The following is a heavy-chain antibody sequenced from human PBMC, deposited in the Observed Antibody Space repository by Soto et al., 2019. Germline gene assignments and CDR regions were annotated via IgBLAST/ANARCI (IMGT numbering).Heavy chain of an antibody. J-gene: IGHJ4*02. Sequence: LRLSCAASGFTFSSYSMNWVRQAPGKGLEWVSSISSSSSYIYYADSVKGRFTISRDNAKNSLYLQMNSLRAEDTAVYYCARDHKGYCSGGSCYTPAYYFDYWGQGTLVTVSS. CDR3: ARDHKGYCSGGSCYTPAYYFDY. CDR2: ISSSSSYI. CDR1: GFTFSSYS. V-gene: IGHV3-21*01. D-gene: IGHD2-15*01.